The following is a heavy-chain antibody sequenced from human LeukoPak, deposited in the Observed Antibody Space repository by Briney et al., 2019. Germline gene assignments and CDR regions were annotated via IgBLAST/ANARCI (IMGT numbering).Heavy chain of an antibody. CDR3: ARVSSSWYRQQWLSIDY. Sequence: SETLSLTCTVSGGSISSSSYYWGWIRQPPGKGLEWIGSIYYSGSTYYNPSLKSRVTISVDTSKNQFSLKLSSVTAADTAVYYCARVSSSWYRQQWLSIDYWGQGTLVTVSS. J-gene: IGHJ4*02. V-gene: IGHV4-39*07. D-gene: IGHD6-13*01. CDR2: IYYSGST. CDR1: GGSISSSSYY.